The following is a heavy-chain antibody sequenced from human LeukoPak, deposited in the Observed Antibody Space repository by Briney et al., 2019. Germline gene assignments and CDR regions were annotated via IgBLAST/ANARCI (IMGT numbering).Heavy chain of an antibody. CDR2: IKEDGSEK. CDR3: ARVRITGPDLGLNFDY. D-gene: IGHD2-15*01. V-gene: IGHV3-7*01. CDR1: GFTFRSYW. Sequence: PGGSLRLSCAASGFTFRSYWMSWVRQAPGKGLEWVANIKEDGSEKYYVDSVKGRFTISRDNAKNSLYLQMNSLRAEDTAVYYCARVRITGPDLGLNFDYWGQGTLVTVSS. J-gene: IGHJ4*02.